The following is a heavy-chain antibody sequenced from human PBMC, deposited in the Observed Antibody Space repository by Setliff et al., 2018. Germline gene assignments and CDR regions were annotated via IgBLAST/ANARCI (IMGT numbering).Heavy chain of an antibody. Sequence: SETLSLTCAVYGGSFSGFYWPWIRQSPGKGLEWIGEINHSGGIDYNPSLKSRVTISVDTSKNQFSLKLMSVTAADTAVYYCATMRNYYVTGNYYSSRWFDPWGQGTLVTVSS. V-gene: IGHV4-34*01. D-gene: IGHD3-9*01. J-gene: IGHJ5*02. CDR3: ATMRNYYVTGNYYSSRWFDP. CDR1: GGSFSGFY. CDR2: INHSGGI.